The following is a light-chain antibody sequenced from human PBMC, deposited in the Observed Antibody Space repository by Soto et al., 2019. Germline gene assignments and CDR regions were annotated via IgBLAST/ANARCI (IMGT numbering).Light chain of an antibody. Sequence: QSVLTQPASVSGSPGQSITISCTGTSSNVGSYKLVSWYQQHPGKAPELMIFEVNKRPSGVSNRFSGSKSGNTASLTISGLKVEDEADYYSCSSGGSPTYVYGTGTKVTVL. CDR2: EVN. J-gene: IGLJ1*01. CDR3: CSSGGSPTYV. V-gene: IGLV2-23*02. CDR1: SSNVGSYKL.